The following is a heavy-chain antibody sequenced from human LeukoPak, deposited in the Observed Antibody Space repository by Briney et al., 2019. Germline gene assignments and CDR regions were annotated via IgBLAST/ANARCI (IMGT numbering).Heavy chain of an antibody. CDR3: ARTPSNTAMVDC. CDR2: TYYRSKWYS. CDR1: GDSVSSNSVA. J-gene: IGHJ4*02. Sequence: SQTLSLTCAISGDSVSSNSVAWNWIRQSPSRGLEWLGRTYYRSKWYSDYALSVKSRITINPDPSKNQFSLQLNSVTPEDTAVYYCARTPSNTAMVDCWGQGTLVTVSS. D-gene: IGHD5-18*01. V-gene: IGHV6-1*01.